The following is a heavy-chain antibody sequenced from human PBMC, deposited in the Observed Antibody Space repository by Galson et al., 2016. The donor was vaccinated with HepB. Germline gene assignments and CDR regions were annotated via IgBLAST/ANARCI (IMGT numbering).Heavy chain of an antibody. CDR2: IWYSGSKD. V-gene: IGHV3-33*06. Sequence: SLRLSCAASGFTFSDYAMHWVRQAPGKGLEWVAVIWYSGSKDYYADSVKGRFTISRDNSRNALYLQLSSLRAEDTAVYYCAKDSGRHYAYYFDYWGQGTLVTVSS. CDR1: GFTFSDYA. D-gene: IGHD3-10*01. J-gene: IGHJ4*02. CDR3: AKDSGRHYAYYFDY.